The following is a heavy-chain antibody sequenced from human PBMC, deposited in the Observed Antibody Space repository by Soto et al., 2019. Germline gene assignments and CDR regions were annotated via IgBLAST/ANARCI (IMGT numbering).Heavy chain of an antibody. CDR2: IYHSGST. CDR1: GGSISSSNW. V-gene: IGHV4-4*02. J-gene: IGHJ5*02. Sequence: SETLSLTCAVSGGSISSSNWWSWVRQPPGKGLEWIGEIYHSGSTNYNPSLKSRVTISVDKSKNQFSLKLSSVTAADTAVYYCARRVGANREWFDPWGQGTLVTVSS. CDR3: ARRVGANREWFDP. D-gene: IGHD1-26*01.